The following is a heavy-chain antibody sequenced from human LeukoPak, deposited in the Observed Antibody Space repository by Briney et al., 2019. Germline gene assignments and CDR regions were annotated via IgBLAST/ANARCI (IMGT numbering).Heavy chain of an antibody. D-gene: IGHD3-22*01. J-gene: IGHJ3*02. V-gene: IGHV3-11*01. CDR3: ARTAYYYDSSGYDDAFDI. Sequence: GGSLRLSCAASGFTFSDYYMSWIRQAPGKGLEWVSHISSSGSTRYYADSVKDRFTISRDNAKNSLYLQMNSLRAEDTAVYYCARTAYYYDSSGYDDAFDIWGQGQWSPSLQ. CDR1: GFTFSDYY. CDR2: ISSSGSTR.